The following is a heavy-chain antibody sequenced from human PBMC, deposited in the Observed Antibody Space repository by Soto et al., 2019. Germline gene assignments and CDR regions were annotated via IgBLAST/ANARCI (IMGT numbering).Heavy chain of an antibody. J-gene: IGHJ4*02. D-gene: IGHD5-18*01. V-gene: IGHV1-69*06. CDR2: IIPIFGTA. CDR3: AREYSYGFFDY. Sequence: ASVKVSCKASGGTFSSYAISWVRQAPGQGLEWMGGIIPIFGTANYAQKFQGRVTITADKSTSTAYMELSSLRSEDTAVYYCAREYSYGFFDYWGQGTLVTVSS. CDR1: GGTFSSYA.